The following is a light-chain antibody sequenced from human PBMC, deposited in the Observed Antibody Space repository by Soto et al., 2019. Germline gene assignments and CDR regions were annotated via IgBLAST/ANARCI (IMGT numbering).Light chain of an antibody. CDR1: QDISNY. Sequence: DIQMTQSPSSLSASVGDRVTITCQASQDISNYLNWYQQKPGKAPTLLIYDASNLETWVPSRFSGSGSGTDFTFTISSLQPGDSATYYCQQYGNLPLTFGQGTKLEIK. V-gene: IGKV1-33*01. CDR3: QQYGNLPLT. CDR2: DAS. J-gene: IGKJ2*01.